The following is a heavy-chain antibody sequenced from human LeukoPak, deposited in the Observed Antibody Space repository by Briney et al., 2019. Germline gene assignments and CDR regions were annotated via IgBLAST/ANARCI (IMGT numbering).Heavy chain of an antibody. D-gene: IGHD2-15*01. CDR3: ARVVSEHSGDQGY. CDR1: VFTFSDYY. Sequence: GGSLRLSCAASVFTFSDYYMSWIRQSPGHGLEWVSYISTSGSTIYYADSVKGRFTVSRDNAKNSLFLQQNSLRAEDTAVYYCARVVSEHSGDQGYWGQGTLVTVSS. J-gene: IGHJ4*02. V-gene: IGHV3-11*04. CDR2: ISTSGSTI.